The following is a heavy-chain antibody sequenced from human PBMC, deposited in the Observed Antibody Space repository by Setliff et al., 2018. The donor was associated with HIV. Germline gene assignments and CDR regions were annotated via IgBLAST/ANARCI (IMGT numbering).Heavy chain of an antibody. Sequence: ASVKVSCKASGYTFTGYYMHWVRQAPGQGLEWMGWINPNSGGTNYAQKFQGRVTMTRDTSISTACMELSRLRSDDTAVYYCARSPYYDILTGYYSQYYFDYWGQGTLVTVSS. CDR3: ARSPYYDILTGYYSQYYFDY. J-gene: IGHJ4*02. V-gene: IGHV1-2*02. D-gene: IGHD3-9*01. CDR1: GYTFTGYY. CDR2: INPNSGGT.